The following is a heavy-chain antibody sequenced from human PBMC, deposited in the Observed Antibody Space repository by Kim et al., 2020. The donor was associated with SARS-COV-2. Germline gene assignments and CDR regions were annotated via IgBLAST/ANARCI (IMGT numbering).Heavy chain of an antibody. CDR1: GFSITNYF. CDR2: VYHSGST. V-gene: IGHV4-59*08. CDR3: ARQRFDYASGSYHSEFDP. D-gene: IGHD3-10*01. Sequence: SETLSLTCTVSGFSITNYFWSWIRQPPGKALEWIGYVYHSGSTNYNPSLKSRVTISADTSKNQFSLNLKFVTAADTAVYYCARQRFDYASGSYHSEFDPWGQGTLVTVSS. J-gene: IGHJ5*02.